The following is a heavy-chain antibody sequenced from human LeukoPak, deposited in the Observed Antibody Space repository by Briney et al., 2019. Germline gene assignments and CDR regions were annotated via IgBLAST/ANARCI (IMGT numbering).Heavy chain of an antibody. CDR1: GFTFSSYE. D-gene: IGHD4-17*01. J-gene: IGHJ6*03. V-gene: IGHV3-48*03. CDR2: ISSSGSTI. CDR3: ARTVDYYYYYMDV. Sequence: GGSLRLSCAASGFTFSSYEMNWVRQAPGKGLEWVSYISSSGSTIYYADSVKGRFTISRDNAKNSLYLQMNSLRAEDTAVYDCARTVDYYYYYMDVWGKGTTVTVSS.